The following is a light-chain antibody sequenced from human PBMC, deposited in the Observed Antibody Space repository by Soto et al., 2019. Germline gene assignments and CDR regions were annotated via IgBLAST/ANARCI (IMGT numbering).Light chain of an antibody. CDR3: QQYGSSGT. CDR2: DAS. V-gene: IGKV3-20*01. CDR1: QSVSND. J-gene: IGKJ1*01. Sequence: EIVLTQSPGTLSLSPGERATLSCRASQSVSNDLAWYQQKPGQSPRLLIYDASNRATGIPDRFSGSGSGTDFTLTISRLEPEDFAVYYCQQYGSSGTFGQGTKVDIK.